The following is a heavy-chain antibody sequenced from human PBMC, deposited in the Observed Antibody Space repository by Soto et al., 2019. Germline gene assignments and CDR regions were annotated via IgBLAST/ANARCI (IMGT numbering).Heavy chain of an antibody. CDR2: ISPNSGRA. CDR1: GYTFSKYD. V-gene: IGHV1-18*04. D-gene: IGHD3-3*01. Sequence: TSVKVSCKASGYTFSKYDVNWVRQAPGQGLEWLGLISPNSGRASYSEKFQGRVTMSTDTPTTTAYLELRSLRSDDTAAHYCVRQYFDFWTCYTCFGYWSQGTLVNV. J-gene: IGHJ4*02. CDR3: VRQYFDFWTCYTCFGY.